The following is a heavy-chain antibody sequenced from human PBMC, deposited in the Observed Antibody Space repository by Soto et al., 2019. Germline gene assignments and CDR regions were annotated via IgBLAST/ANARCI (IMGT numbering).Heavy chain of an antibody. J-gene: IGHJ6*02. CDR3: AKDYWSGYSDYYYYGMDV. CDR2: ISWDGGST. Sequence: EVQLVESGGVVVQPGGSLRLSCAASGFTFDDYTMHWVRQAPGKGLEWVSLISWDGGSTYYADSVKGRFTISRDNSKNSLYLQMNSLRTEDTALYYCAKDYWSGYSDYYYYGMDVWGQGTTVTVSS. D-gene: IGHD3-3*01. CDR1: GFTFDDYT. V-gene: IGHV3-43*01.